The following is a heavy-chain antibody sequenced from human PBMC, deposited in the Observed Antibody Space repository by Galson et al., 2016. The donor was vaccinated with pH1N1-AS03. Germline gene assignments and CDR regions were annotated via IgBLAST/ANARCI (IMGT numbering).Heavy chain of an antibody. Sequence: SVKVSCKASGHTFNTYYIHWVRQAPGQGLEWMGVINPSGDSTTYAQKLQGRVSLTRDTSAGTVSMELSSLRSEDTAVFFWVAGTKYDDITGDKYYFDYWGPGTLVTVSS. CDR2: INPSGDST. V-gene: IGHV1-46*02. CDR1: GHTFNTYY. CDR3: VAGTKYDDITGDKYYFDY. J-gene: IGHJ4*02. D-gene: IGHD3-22*01.